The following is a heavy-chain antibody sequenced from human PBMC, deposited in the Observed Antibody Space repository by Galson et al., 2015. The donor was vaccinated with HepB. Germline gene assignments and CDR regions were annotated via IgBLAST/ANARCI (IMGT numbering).Heavy chain of an antibody. D-gene: IGHD6-19*01. CDR2: ISGSGGST. V-gene: IGHV3-23*01. CDR1: GFTFSSYA. J-gene: IGHJ4*02. CDR3: AKSNGSGWYEPGD. Sequence: SLRLSCAASGFTFSSYAMSWVRQAPGKGLEWVSAISGSGGSTYYADSVKGRFTISRDNSKNTLYLQMNSLRAEDTAVYYCAKSNGSGWYEPGDWGQGTLVTVSS.